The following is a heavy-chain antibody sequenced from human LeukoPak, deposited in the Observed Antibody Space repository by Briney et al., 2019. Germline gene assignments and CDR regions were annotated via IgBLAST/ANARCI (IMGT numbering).Heavy chain of an antibody. J-gene: IGHJ6*03. CDR3: ARDFSSSGWYVDYYYYMDV. CDR2: ISSSSSYI. Sequence: GGSLRLSCAASGFTFSSYSMNWVRQAPGKGLEWVSSISSSSSYIYYADSVKGRFTISRDNAKNSLYLQMNSLRAEDTAVYYCARDFSSSGWYVDYYYYMDVWGKGTTVTVSS. D-gene: IGHD6-19*01. V-gene: IGHV3-21*01. CDR1: GFTFSSYS.